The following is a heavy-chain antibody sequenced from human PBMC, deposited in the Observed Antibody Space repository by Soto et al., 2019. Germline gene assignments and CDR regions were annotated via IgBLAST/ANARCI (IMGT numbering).Heavy chain of an antibody. J-gene: IGHJ4*02. V-gene: IGHV1-69*06. Sequence: GASVKVSCKASGGTFSSYAISWVRQAPGQGLEWMGGIIPIFGTANYAQKFQGRVTITADKSTSTAYMELSSLRSEDTAVYYCAREVVVVVAATLEVREIDYWGQGTLVTVSS. D-gene: IGHD2-15*01. CDR2: IIPIFGTA. CDR3: AREVVVVVAATLEVREIDY. CDR1: GGTFSSYA.